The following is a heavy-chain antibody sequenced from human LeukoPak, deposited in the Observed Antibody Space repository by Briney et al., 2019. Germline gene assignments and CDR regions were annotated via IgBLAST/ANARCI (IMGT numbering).Heavy chain of an antibody. D-gene: IGHD2-2*01. J-gene: IGHJ6*03. Sequence: PSETLSLTCTVSGGSISSSSYYWGWIRQPPGKGLEWIGSIYYSGSTYYNPSLKSRVTISVDTSKNQFSLKLSSVTAADTAVYYCARRPGDAMGRYYMDVWGKGTTVTISS. CDR1: GGSISSSSYY. CDR2: IYYSGST. CDR3: ARRPGDAMGRYYMDV. V-gene: IGHV4-39*01.